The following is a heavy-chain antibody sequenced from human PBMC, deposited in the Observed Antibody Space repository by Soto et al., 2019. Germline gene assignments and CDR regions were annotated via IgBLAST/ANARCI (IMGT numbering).Heavy chain of an antibody. CDR3: AMTPRRERATD. V-gene: IGHV1-18*01. CDR1: GYTFITYA. J-gene: IGHJ1*01. Sequence: QVQLVQSGPEVKKPGASVKVSCKASGYTFITYAITWVRQAPGQGLEWMGWINTYNGNTNYAENLQGRATMTTDASTNTAYMEVRSLSYDDASVYYCAMTPRRERATDWCQGTRVIVSS. D-gene: IGHD4-4*01. CDR2: INTYNGNT.